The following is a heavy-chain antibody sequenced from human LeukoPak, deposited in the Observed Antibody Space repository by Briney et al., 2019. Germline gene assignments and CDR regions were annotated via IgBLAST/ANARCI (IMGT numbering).Heavy chain of an antibody. D-gene: IGHD3-22*01. Sequence: AASVKVSCKASGYTFTSYDINWVRQATGQGLEWMGWMNPNSGNTGYAQKFQGRVTITRNTSISTAYMELSSLRSEDTAVYYCARDYYEPTGYFDLWGRGTLVTVSS. V-gene: IGHV1-8*03. J-gene: IGHJ2*01. CDR3: ARDYYEPTGYFDL. CDR2: MNPNSGNT. CDR1: GYTFTSYD.